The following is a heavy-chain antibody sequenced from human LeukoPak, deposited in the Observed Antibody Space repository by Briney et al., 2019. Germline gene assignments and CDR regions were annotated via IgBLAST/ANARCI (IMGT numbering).Heavy chain of an antibody. Sequence: SGTLSLTCAVSGGSISSSNWWSWVRQPPGKGLEWIGEIYHSGSTNYNPSLKSRVTISVDKSKNQFSLKLSSVTAADTAVYYCARITFPAGYYYDHYFDYWGQGTLVTVSS. CDR1: GGSISSSNW. D-gene: IGHD3-22*01. J-gene: IGHJ4*02. CDR3: ARITFPAGYYYDHYFDY. CDR2: IYHSGST. V-gene: IGHV4-4*02.